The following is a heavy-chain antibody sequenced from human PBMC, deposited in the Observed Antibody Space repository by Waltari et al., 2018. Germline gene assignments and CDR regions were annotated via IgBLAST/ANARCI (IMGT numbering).Heavy chain of an antibody. J-gene: IGHJ4*02. V-gene: IGHV1-24*01. CDR3: ATGDPPCSSTSCPLDY. D-gene: IGHD2-2*01. CDR2: LDPEDGET. Sequence: QVQLVQSGAEVKKPGASVKVSCKVSGYTLTELSMHWVRQAPGKGLEWMGGLDPEDGETSYAQKFQGRVTMTEDTSTDTAYMELSSLRSEDTAVYYCATGDPPCSSTSCPLDYWGQGTLVTVSS. CDR1: GYTLTELS.